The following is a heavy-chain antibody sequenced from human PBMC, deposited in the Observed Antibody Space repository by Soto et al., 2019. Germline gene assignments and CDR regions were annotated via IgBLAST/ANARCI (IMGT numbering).Heavy chain of an antibody. CDR1: GGSISSYY. CDR2: IYYSGST. V-gene: IGHV4-59*01. CDR3: ARITADCSFEY. Sequence: SETLSLTCTVSGGSISSYYWSWIRQPPGKGLEWIGYIYYSGSTNYNPSLKSRVTISVDTSKNQFSLKLSSVTAADTAVYYCARITADCSFEYWGQGTPLTVXS. D-gene: IGHD2-21*01. J-gene: IGHJ4*02.